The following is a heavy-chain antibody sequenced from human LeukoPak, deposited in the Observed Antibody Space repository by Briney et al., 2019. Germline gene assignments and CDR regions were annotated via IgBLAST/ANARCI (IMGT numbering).Heavy chain of an antibody. CDR1: GYIFTSYF. CDR3: ARSPHYDFWSAPGY. D-gene: IGHD3-3*01. V-gene: IGHV1-2*02. Sequence: ASVKVSCKASGYIFTSYFIHWVRQAPGQGLEWMGWINPNSGGTNYAQKFQGRVTMTRDTSISTAYMELSRLRSDDTAVYYCARSPHYDFWSAPGYWGQGTLVTVSS. CDR2: INPNSGGT. J-gene: IGHJ4*02.